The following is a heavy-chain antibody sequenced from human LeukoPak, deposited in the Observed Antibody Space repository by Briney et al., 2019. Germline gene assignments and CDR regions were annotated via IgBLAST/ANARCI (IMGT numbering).Heavy chain of an antibody. CDR1: GFTFGDYA. CDR2: IRSKSYRGTT. J-gene: IGHJ4*02. CDR3: GRDRLNAARGSVYYFDY. D-gene: IGHD3-10*01. V-gene: IGHV3-49*03. Sequence: GGSLRLSCTASGFTFGDYAMSWFRQVPGKGLEWVGFIRSKSYRGTTEYAASVQGRFTISRDDSKSIAYLQMNSLRTDDTAVYYCGRDRLNAARGSVYYFDYWGQGTLVTVSS.